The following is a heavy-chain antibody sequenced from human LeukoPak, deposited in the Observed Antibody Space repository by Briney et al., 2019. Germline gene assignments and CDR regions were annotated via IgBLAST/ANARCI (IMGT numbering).Heavy chain of an antibody. Sequence: ASVKVSCKASGYTFTSYDINWVRQATGQGLEWMGWMNPNSGNTGYAQKFQGRVTITADKSTSTAYMELSSLRSEDTAVYYCARDLGMVKDWGQGTLVTVSS. CDR2: MNPNSGNT. V-gene: IGHV1-8*01. CDR3: ARDLGMVKD. J-gene: IGHJ4*02. CDR1: GYTFTSYD. D-gene: IGHD5-18*01.